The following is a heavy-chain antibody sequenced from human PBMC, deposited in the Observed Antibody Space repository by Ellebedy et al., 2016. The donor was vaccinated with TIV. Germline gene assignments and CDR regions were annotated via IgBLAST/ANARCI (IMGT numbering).Heavy chain of an antibody. CDR3: ARRPEGSGSWEFDY. V-gene: IGHV3-30*14. J-gene: IGHJ4*02. CDR1: GFTFSSYA. CDR2: ISYDGYNK. D-gene: IGHD3-10*01. Sequence: GESLKISCAASGFTFSSYAMHWVRQAPGKGLEWVAVISYDGYNKYYADSVKGRFTISRDNSKNTLYLQMNSLRAEDTAVYYCARRPEGSGSWEFDYWGQGTLVTVSS.